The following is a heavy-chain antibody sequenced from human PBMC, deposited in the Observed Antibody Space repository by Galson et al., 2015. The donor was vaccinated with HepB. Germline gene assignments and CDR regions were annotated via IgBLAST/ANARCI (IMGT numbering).Heavy chain of an antibody. CDR3: ARDEGPPSPLRFLEWSYYYYYGMDV. Sequence: SVKVSCKASGYTFTSYGISWVRQAPGQGLEWMGWISAYNGNTNYAQKLQGSVTMTTDTSTSTAYMELRSLRSDDTAVYYCARDEGPPSPLRFLEWSYYYYYGMDVWGQGTTATVSS. J-gene: IGHJ6*02. V-gene: IGHV1-18*04. CDR2: ISAYNGNT. D-gene: IGHD3-3*01. CDR1: GYTFTSYG.